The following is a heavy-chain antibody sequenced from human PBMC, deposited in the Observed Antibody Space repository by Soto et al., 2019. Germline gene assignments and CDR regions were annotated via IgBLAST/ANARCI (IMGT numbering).Heavy chain of an antibody. Sequence: SQTLSLTCAISGEGVSSNSAAWNWIRQSPSRGLEWLGRTYYRSKWYNDYAVSVKSRITINPDTSKNQFSLQLSSVTPEDTAVYYCARGSIVAGPSKENYYYGMDVWGQGTTVTVSS. J-gene: IGHJ6*02. D-gene: IGHD2-21*01. V-gene: IGHV6-1*01. CDR1: GEGVSSNSAA. CDR3: ARGSIVAGPSKENYYYGMDV. CDR2: TYYRSKWYN.